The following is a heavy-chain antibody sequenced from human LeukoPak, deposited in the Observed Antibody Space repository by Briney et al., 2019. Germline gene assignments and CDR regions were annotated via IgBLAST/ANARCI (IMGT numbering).Heavy chain of an antibody. CDR1: GGSISSYY. CDR3: ARGSYYDFWSGYYALDY. V-gene: IGHV4-59*12. CDR2: IYYSGST. D-gene: IGHD3-3*01. Sequence: SETLSLTCTVSGGSISSYYWSWIRQPPGKGLEWIGYIYYSGSTNYNPSLKSRVTISVDTSKNQFSLKLSSVTAADTAVYYCARGSYYDFWSGYYALDYWGQGTLVTVSS. J-gene: IGHJ4*02.